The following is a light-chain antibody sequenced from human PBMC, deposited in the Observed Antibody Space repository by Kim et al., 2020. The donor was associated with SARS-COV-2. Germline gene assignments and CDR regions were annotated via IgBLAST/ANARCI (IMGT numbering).Light chain of an antibody. CDR3: NSRDSGGNHVV. J-gene: IGLJ2*01. Sequence: ALGKTVMITCQGDSLRSYSASWYQQDPGQAPVLVIYGKNNRPSWIPDLFAGSSSRNTASLTITGAQAEDEADYYCNSRDSGGNHVVFGGGTKLTVL. V-gene: IGLV3-19*01. CDR1: SLRSYS. CDR2: GKN.